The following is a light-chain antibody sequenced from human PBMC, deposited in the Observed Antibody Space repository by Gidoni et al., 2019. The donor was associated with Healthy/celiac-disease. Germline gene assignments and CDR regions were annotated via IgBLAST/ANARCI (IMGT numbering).Light chain of an antibody. Sequence: EIVLTQSPGTLSLSPGERVTLSCRASQSVSSSYLAWYQQRPGQAPRLLIYGASSRATGIPDRFSGSGSGTDFTVTISRLEPEDFAVYYCQQYGSSPSFGQXTKLEIK. V-gene: IGKV3-20*01. CDR3: QQYGSSPS. J-gene: IGKJ2*01. CDR2: GAS. CDR1: QSVSSSY.